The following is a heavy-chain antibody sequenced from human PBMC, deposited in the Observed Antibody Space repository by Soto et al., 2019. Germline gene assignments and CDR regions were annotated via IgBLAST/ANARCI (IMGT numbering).Heavy chain of an antibody. D-gene: IGHD3-22*01. Sequence: SETLSLTCTVSGTSFSSYYWSWVRQPPGKGLEWIGYIYDSGTTNYNPSLKSRVTISVDTSKNQFSLKLSSVTAADTAVYYCARSRGGYFDYWGQGTLVTVSS. CDR2: IYDSGTT. CDR3: ARSRGGYFDY. V-gene: IGHV4-59*01. J-gene: IGHJ4*02. CDR1: GTSFSSYY.